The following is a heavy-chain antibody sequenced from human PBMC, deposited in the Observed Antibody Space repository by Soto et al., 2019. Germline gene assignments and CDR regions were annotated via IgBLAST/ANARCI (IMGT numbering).Heavy chain of an antibody. Sequence: QVQLVQSGAEVKKPGASVKVSCKASGYTFTSYGISWVRQAPGQGLEWMGWISAYNGNTNYAQKLQGRVTMTTDTSTSTAYMELRSLRSDDTAVYYCARDRFLEWLLYPRTSWFDPWGQGTLVTVSS. CDR2: ISAYNGNT. CDR3: ARDRFLEWLLYPRTSWFDP. V-gene: IGHV1-18*04. J-gene: IGHJ5*02. CDR1: GYTFTSYG. D-gene: IGHD3-3*01.